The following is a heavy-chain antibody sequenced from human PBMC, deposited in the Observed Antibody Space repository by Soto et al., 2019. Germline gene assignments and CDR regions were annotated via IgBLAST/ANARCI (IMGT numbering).Heavy chain of an antibody. CDR3: ARVSHYYDSSGYLPLFDY. V-gene: IGHV4-59*08. D-gene: IGHD3-22*01. CDR1: GGSISGYY. CDR2: IYYSGST. J-gene: IGHJ4*02. Sequence: SETLSLTCTVSGGSISGYYWSWIRQPPEKGLEWIGYIYYSGSTYYNPSLKSRVTISVDTSKNQFSLKLSSVTAADTAVYYCARVSHYYDSSGYLPLFDYWGQGTLVTVSS.